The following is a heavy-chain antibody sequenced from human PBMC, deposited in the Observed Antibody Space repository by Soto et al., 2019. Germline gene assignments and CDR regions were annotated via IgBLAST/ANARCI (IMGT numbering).Heavy chain of an antibody. CDR3: SRGSWDDVSGDNYMDV. V-gene: IGHV6-1*01. CDR1: GDSVSSNSAG. CDR2: TYYKSKWYY. J-gene: IGHJ6*03. D-gene: IGHD1-1*01. Sequence: SQTLPLTCAISGDSVSSNSAGWNCVRQTPSRGLEWLGRTYYKSKWYYNSAVSVKSRITINPDTSKNQFSLQLNSVTPEDTAVYYCSRGSWDDVSGDNYMDVWGKGTAVNVAS.